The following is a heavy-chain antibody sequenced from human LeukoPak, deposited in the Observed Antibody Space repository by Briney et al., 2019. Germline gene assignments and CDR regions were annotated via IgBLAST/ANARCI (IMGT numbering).Heavy chain of an antibody. Sequence: ASVKVSCKVSGYTLIELSMHWVRQAPGKGLEWMGGFDPEQGETISAQRFQGRVTMTEDTSTDTAYMNLSSLRSEDTAVYYCATLVGARFNYWGQGTLVTVSS. CDR2: FDPEQGET. J-gene: IGHJ4*02. D-gene: IGHD1-26*01. CDR1: GYTLIELS. CDR3: ATLVGARFNY. V-gene: IGHV1-24*01.